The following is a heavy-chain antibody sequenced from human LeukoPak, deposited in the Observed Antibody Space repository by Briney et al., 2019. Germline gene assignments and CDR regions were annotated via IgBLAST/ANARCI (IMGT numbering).Heavy chain of an antibody. D-gene: IGHD3-3*01. Sequence: GRSLRLSCAASGFTFSSYGMHWVRQAPGKGLEWVAVIWYDGSNKYYADSVKGRFTISRDNSKSTLYLQMNSLRAEDTAVYYCAKPKVFWDFDYWGQGTLATVSS. CDR1: GFTFSSYG. CDR3: AKPKVFWDFDY. J-gene: IGHJ4*02. V-gene: IGHV3-33*06. CDR2: IWYDGSNK.